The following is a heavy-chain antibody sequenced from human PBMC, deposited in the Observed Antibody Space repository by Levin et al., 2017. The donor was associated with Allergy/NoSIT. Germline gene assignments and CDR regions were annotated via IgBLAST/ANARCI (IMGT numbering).Heavy chain of an antibody. CDR2: INHSGST. J-gene: IGHJ2*01. CDR3: ARHDSGSYYRYWYFDL. D-gene: IGHD1-26*01. V-gene: IGHV4-34*01. Sequence: SETLSLTCAVYGGSFSGYYCSWIRQPPGKGLEWIGEINHSGSTNYNPSLKSRLAISVDTSKNQFSLKLSSVTDADTAVYYCARHDSGSYYRYWYFDLWGRGTLVTVSS. CDR1: GGSFSGYY.